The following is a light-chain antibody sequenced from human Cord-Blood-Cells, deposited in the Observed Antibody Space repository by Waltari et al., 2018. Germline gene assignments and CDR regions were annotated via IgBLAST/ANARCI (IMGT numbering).Light chain of an antibody. J-gene: IGKJ1*01. V-gene: IGKV3-20*01. Sequence: EIVLMQSPGTLYLSPGERATLSCRASQSVSSSYLAWYQQKPGQAPRLLIYGASSRATGIPDRFSGSGSGTDFTLTISRLEPEDFAVYYCQQYGSSPVTFGQGTKVEIK. CDR3: QQYGSSPVT. CDR1: QSVSSSY. CDR2: GAS.